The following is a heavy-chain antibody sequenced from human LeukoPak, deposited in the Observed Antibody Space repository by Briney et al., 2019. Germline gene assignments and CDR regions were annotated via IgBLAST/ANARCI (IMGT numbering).Heavy chain of an antibody. V-gene: IGHV1-2*02. CDR2: INPNSGGT. J-gene: IGHJ4*02. CDR3: ARSYSSSWYYFDY. D-gene: IGHD6-13*01. CDR1: GYTFTGYY. Sequence: ASVKVSCKASGYTFTGYYMHWVRRAPGQGLEWMGWINPNSGGTNYAQKLQGRVTMTTDTSTSTAYMELRSLRSDDTAVYYRARSYSSSWYYFDYWGQGTLVTVSS.